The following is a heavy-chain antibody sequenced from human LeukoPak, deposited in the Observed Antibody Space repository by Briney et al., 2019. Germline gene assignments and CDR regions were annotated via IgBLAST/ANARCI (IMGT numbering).Heavy chain of an antibody. V-gene: IGHV3-30*18. CDR3: AKGYDFWSGMIDY. J-gene: IGHJ4*02. D-gene: IGHD3-3*01. CDR2: ISSDGSNK. CDR1: GFTLSSYG. Sequence: GRSLRLSCAASGFTLSSYGMHWVRQAPGKGLEWVALISSDGSNKYSADSVKGRFTISRDNSKNTLYLEMNSLRAEDTAVYYCAKGYDFWSGMIDYWGQGTLVTVSS.